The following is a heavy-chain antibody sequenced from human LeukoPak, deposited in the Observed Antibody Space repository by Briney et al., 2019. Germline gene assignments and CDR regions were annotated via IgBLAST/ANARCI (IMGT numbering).Heavy chain of an antibody. Sequence: GGSLRLSCVVSGFTFSSYAMSWVRQAPGKGLEWVSLISWDGGSTSYADSVKGRFTISRDNSKNSLYLQMNSLRAEDTALYYCAKDMDSSGSDAFDIWGQGTMVTVSS. CDR2: ISWDGGST. CDR3: AKDMDSSGSDAFDI. D-gene: IGHD3-22*01. J-gene: IGHJ3*02. V-gene: IGHV3-43D*03. CDR1: GFTFSSYA.